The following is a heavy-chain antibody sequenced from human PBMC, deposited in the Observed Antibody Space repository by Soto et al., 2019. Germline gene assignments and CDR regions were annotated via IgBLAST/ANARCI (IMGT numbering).Heavy chain of an antibody. CDR3: TPSMITFGGVIVPIDY. CDR2: IKSKTDGGTT. Sequence: PGGSLRLSCAASGFTFSNAWMSWVRQAPGKGLEWVGRIKSKTDGGTTDYAAPVKGRFTISRDDSKNTLYLQMNSLKTEDTAVYYCTPSMITFGGVIVPIDYWGQGTLVTVSS. CDR1: GFTFSNAW. J-gene: IGHJ4*02. D-gene: IGHD3-16*02. V-gene: IGHV3-15*01.